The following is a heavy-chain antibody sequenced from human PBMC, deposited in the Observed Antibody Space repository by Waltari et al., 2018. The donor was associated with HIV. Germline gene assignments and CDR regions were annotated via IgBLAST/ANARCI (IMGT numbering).Heavy chain of an antibody. J-gene: IGHJ6*02. CDR2: IYSSGNT. Sequence: QVQLQESGPGLVKPSQTLSLTCTVSGGSISNGSHYWNWIRQPAGKGLEWIGRIYSSGNTNYNPSLKSRVTISVDTSKNQFSLKLSSVTAADTAVYYCARGRFEGYILYYYYGMDVWGQGTTVSVSS. CDR3: ARGRFEGYILYYYYGMDV. CDR1: GGSISNGSHY. V-gene: IGHV4-61*02. D-gene: IGHD5-12*01.